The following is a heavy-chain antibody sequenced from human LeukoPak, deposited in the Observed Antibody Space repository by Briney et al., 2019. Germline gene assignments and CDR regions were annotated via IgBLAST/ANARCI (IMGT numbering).Heavy chain of an antibody. D-gene: IGHD6-19*01. V-gene: IGHV3-43*01. Sequence: GGSLRLSCAASGFTFDDYTMHWVRQAPGKGLEWVSLISWHGSTTKYADSVKGRFTISRDNSKASLFLQMDSLTSEDTALYYCAKDSSPRWRVQDAFDDWGQGTMVTVSS. CDR3: AKDSSPRWRVQDAFDD. CDR2: ISWHGSTT. J-gene: IGHJ3*01. CDR1: GFTFDDYT.